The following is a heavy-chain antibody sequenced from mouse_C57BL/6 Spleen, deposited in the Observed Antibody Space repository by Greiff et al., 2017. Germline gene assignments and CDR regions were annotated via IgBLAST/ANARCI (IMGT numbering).Heavy chain of an antibody. CDR3: ARSCGTTVEDYFDD. V-gene: IGHV1-9*01. CDR1: GYTFTGYW. Sequence: VKLVESGAELMKPGASVKLSCKATGYTFTGYWIEWVKQRPGHGLEWIGEILPGSGSTNYNEKFKGKATFTADTSSNTAYMQLSSLTTKDSAIYYCARSCGTTVEDYFDDWGQGTTLTVSS. D-gene: IGHD1-1*01. CDR2: ILPGSGST. J-gene: IGHJ2*01.